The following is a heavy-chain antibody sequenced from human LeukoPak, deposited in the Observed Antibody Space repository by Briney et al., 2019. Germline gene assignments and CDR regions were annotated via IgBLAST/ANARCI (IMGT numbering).Heavy chain of an antibody. D-gene: IGHD1-26*01. Sequence: SVRVSCTASGGTFTSYGISWVRQAPGQGVEWRGGLIPIFATANYAQKFQGRVTITADESTSTAYMELRSLRSEDTAVYYCAREATNDAFDVWGQGTMVTVSS. V-gene: IGHV1-69*13. CDR3: AREATNDAFDV. CDR1: GGTFTSYG. CDR2: LIPIFATA. J-gene: IGHJ3*01.